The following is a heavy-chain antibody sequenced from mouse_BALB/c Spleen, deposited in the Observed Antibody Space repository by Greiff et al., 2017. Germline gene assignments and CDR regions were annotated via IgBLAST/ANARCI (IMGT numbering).Heavy chain of an antibody. Sequence: EVMLVESGGGLVQPGGSLKLSCAASGFTFSSYGMSWVRQTPDKRLELVATINSNGGSTYYPDSVKGRFTISRDNAKNTLYLQMSSLKSEDTAMYYCAREGFLRLFDYWGQGTTLTVSS. J-gene: IGHJ2*01. CDR2: INSNGGST. CDR3: AREGFLRLFDY. CDR1: GFTFSSYG. V-gene: IGHV5-6-3*01. D-gene: IGHD1-1*01.